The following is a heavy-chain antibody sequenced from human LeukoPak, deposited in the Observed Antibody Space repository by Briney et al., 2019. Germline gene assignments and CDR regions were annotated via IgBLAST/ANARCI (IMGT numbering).Heavy chain of an antibody. CDR3: ARSDCSSTSCDGGSFDY. J-gene: IGHJ4*02. CDR2: ISAYNGNT. D-gene: IGHD2-2*01. CDR1: GYTFTSYG. V-gene: IGHV1-18*01. Sequence: GASVKVSCKASGYTFTSYGISWVRQAPGQGLEWMGWISAYNGNTNYAQKLQGRVTMTTDTSTSTAYMELRSLRSDDTAAYYCARSDCSSTSCDGGSFDYWGQGTLVTVSS.